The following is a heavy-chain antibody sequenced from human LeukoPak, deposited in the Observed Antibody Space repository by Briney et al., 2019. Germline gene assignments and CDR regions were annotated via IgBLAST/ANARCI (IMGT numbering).Heavy chain of an antibody. V-gene: IGHV3-48*03. D-gene: IGHD3-22*01. CDR1: GFTFSSYE. CDR2: ISSSGSTI. J-gene: IGHJ4*02. Sequence: PGGSLRLSCAASGFTFSSYEMNWVRQAPGKGLEWVSYISSSGSTIYYADSVKGRFTISRDNAKNSLYLQMNSLKTEDTAVYYCTRFREYYDSSAGDYFDYWGQGTLVTVSS. CDR3: TRFREYYDSSAGDYFDY.